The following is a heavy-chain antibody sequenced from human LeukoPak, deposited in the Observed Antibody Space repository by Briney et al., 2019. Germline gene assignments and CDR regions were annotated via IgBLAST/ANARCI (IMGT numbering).Heavy chain of an antibody. CDR3: ARGSSVFDY. CDR2: ISGSDTTT. D-gene: IGHD6-6*01. CDR1: GFTFRSSG. Sequence: GETLRLSCAASGFTFRSSGMSWVRQAPGKGLEWVSYISGSDTTTHYADSVKGRFTTSRDNSKNSLYLQMNSLRAEDTAVYYCARGSSVFDYWGQGTLVTVSS. J-gene: IGHJ4*02. V-gene: IGHV3-23*01.